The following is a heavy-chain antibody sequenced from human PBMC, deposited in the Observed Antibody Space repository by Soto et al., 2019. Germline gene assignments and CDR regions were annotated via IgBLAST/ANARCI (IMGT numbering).Heavy chain of an antibody. CDR2: IKRKANSEIT. CDR3: STEGYSSSWDLDY. V-gene: IGHV3-15*06. D-gene: IGHD6-13*01. J-gene: IGHJ4*02. Sequence: GGSLRLSCAASGFIISNAWMNWVRQAPGKGLEWVGGIKRKANSEITQHAAPVKGRFNISRDESKNTLYLQMYSLTTGDTAVYYCSTEGYSSSWDLDYWGQGTLVTISS. CDR1: GFIISNAW.